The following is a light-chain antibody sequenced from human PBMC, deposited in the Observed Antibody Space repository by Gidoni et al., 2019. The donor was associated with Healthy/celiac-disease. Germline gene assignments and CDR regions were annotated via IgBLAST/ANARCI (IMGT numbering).Light chain of an antibody. Sequence: QSVLYSSNNKNYLAWYQHKPGQPPKLLIYWASTRESGVPDRFSGSGSGTDFTLTISSLQAEDVAVYYCQQYYSTPYTFGQRTKLEIK. CDR2: WAS. CDR1: QSVLYSSNNKNY. V-gene: IGKV4-1*01. CDR3: QQYYSTPYT. J-gene: IGKJ2*01.